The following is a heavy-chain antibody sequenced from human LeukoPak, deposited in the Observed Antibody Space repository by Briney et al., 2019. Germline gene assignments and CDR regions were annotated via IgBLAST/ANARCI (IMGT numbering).Heavy chain of an antibody. V-gene: IGHV3-30-3*01. D-gene: IGHD2-8*02. Sequence: QPGGSLRLSCAASGFTFSSYAMHWVRQAPGKGLEWVAVISYDGSNKYYADSVKGRFTISRDNSKNTLYLQMNSLRAEDTAVYYCASARGVKDAFDIWGQGTMATVSS. CDR1: GFTFSSYA. J-gene: IGHJ3*02. CDR3: ASARGVKDAFDI. CDR2: ISYDGSNK.